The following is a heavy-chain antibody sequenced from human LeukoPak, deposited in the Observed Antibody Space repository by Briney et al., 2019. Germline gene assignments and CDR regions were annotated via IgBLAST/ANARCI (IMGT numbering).Heavy chain of an antibody. V-gene: IGHV4-39*01. J-gene: IGHJ4*02. CDR3: ASPLHYYDSSGYYSTFDY. CDR2: IYYSGIT. Sequence: ATLSLTCPVSGGSISSSSYYWGWIRQPPGKGLAWIGSIYYSGITYYNPSLKSRVTISVDTSKNQFSLKLSSVAAADTAVYYCASPLHYYDSSGYYSTFDYWGQGTLVTVSS. D-gene: IGHD3-22*01. CDR1: GGSISSSSYY.